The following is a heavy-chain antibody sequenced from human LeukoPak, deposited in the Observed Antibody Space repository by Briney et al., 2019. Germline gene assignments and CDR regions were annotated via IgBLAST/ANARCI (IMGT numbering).Heavy chain of an antibody. J-gene: IGHJ6*02. CDR1: GGSISSYY. V-gene: IGHV4-59*08. Sequence: SETLSLTCTVSGGSISSYYWSWIRQPPGKGLEWIGYIYYSGGTNYNPSLKSRVTISVDTSKNQFSLKLSSVTAADTAVYYCARPNSGSYYYYGMDVWGQGTTVTVSS. CDR3: ARPNSGSYYYYGMDV. D-gene: IGHD1-26*01. CDR2: IYYSGGT.